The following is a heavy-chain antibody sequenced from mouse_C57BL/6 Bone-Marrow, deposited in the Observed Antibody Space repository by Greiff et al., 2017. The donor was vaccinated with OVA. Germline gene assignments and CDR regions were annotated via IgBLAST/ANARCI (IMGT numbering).Heavy chain of an antibody. CDR1: GFTFSDYY. CDR2: INYDGSST. J-gene: IGHJ1*03. Sequence: EVKLVESEGGLVQPGSSMKLSCTASGFTFSDYYMAWVRQVPEKGLEWVANINYDGSSTYYLDSLKSRFIISRDNAKNILYLQMSSLKSEDTATYYCARGSWDVWGTGTTVTVSS. CDR3: ARGSWDV. V-gene: IGHV5-16*01.